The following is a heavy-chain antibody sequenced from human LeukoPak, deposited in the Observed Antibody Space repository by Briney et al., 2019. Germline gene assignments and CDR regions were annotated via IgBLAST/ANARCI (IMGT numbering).Heavy chain of an antibody. Sequence: PSETLSLTCSVSGGSISGFSWTWIRQPARGGREWIGHIYASGSTNYNPSLKGRVTISLDESKNQFSLKLSSVTAADTAVYYCARSIAARPVMTFDIWGQGTMVTVSS. J-gene: IGHJ3*02. V-gene: IGHV4-4*07. D-gene: IGHD6-13*01. CDR1: GGSISGFS. CDR2: IYASGST. CDR3: ARSIAARPVMTFDI.